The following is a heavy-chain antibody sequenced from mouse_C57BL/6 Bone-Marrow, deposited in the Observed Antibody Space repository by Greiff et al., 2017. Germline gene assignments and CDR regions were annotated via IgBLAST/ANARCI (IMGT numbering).Heavy chain of an antibody. J-gene: IGHJ4*01. CDR2: IWSGGGT. V-gene: IGHV2-2*01. Sequence: VNVVESGPGLVQPSQSLSITCTVSGFSLTSYGVHWVRQSPGKGLEWVGVIWSGGGTGYNAAFISRLSISKDNSKSQVFFKMNSLQADDTAIYYCARNYYYGSSRYAMDYWGQGTSVTVSS. CDR3: ARNYYYGSSRYAMDY. CDR1: GFSLTSYG. D-gene: IGHD1-1*01.